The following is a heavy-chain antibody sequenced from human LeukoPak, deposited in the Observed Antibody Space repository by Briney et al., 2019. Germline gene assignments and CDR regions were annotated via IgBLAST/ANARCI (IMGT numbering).Heavy chain of an antibody. CDR3: AKANYQLLTDNWFDP. Sequence: ASVKVSCKASGYTFTSYYMHWVRQAPGQGLEWMGIINPSGGSTSYAQKFQGRVTMTRDTSTSTVYMELSSLRSEDTALYYCAKANYQLLTDNWFDPWGQGTLVTVSS. D-gene: IGHD2-2*01. V-gene: IGHV1-46*01. CDR1: GYTFTSYY. CDR2: INPSGGST. J-gene: IGHJ5*02.